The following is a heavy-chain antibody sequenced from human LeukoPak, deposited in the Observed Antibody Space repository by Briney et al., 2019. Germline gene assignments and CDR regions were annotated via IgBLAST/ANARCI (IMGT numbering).Heavy chain of an antibody. D-gene: IGHD6-13*01. CDR3: AKDRETTASGTFDY. CDR2: ISDDGRHK. V-gene: IGHV3-30*18. Sequence: GGPLRLSCAASGFTFNHYGIHYVRQAPGKGLEWVAVISDDGRHKNYADSVKDRFTISRDNSNNTLYLQMNSLRVEDTGVYYCAKDRETTASGTFDYWGQGTLVTVSS. J-gene: IGHJ4*02. CDR1: GFTFNHYG.